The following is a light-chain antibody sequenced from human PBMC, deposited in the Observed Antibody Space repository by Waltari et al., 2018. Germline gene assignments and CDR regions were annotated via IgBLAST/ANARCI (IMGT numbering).Light chain of an antibody. CDR1: SSDVGNYNL. V-gene: IGLV2-23*02. Sequence: QSGLAQPASASGSPGQSITITCTGTSSDVGNYNLVPWYQQRPGKAPRLLIYEVTKRAPGPSDRVSSPKSGNTASLSISGLQAQGDEADYYCCSYVGLGTYVFGTGTKVTV. CDR3: CSYVGLGTYV. CDR2: EVT. J-gene: IGLJ1*01.